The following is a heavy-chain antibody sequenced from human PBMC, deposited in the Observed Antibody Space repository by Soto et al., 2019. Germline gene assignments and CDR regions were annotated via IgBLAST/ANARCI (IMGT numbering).Heavy chain of an antibody. J-gene: IGHJ4*02. CDR2: IYTSGST. CDR1: GGSISSYY. D-gene: IGHD1-26*01. Sequence: PSETLSLTCTVSGGSISSYYWSWIRQPAGKGLEWIGRIYTSGSTNYNPSLKSRVTMSVDTSKNQFSLKLSSVTAADTAVYYCAKGHGGSYRGGDYFDYWGQGTLVTVSS. V-gene: IGHV4-4*07. CDR3: AKGHGGSYRGGDYFDY.